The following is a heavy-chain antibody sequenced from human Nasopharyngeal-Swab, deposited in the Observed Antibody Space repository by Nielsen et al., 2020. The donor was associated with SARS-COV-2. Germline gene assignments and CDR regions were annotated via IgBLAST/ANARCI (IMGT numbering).Heavy chain of an antibody. CDR2: IYYSGST. CDR3: ARGFEYGSGSYYRTYYYYYMDV. V-gene: IGHV4-59*01. CDR1: GGSISSYY. D-gene: IGHD3-10*01. Sequence: SETLSLTCTVSGGSISSYYWSWIRQPPGKGLEWIGYIYYSGSTNYNPSLKSRVTISVDTSKNQFSLKLSSVTAADTAVYYRARGFEYGSGSYYRTYYYYYMDVWGKGTTVTVSS. J-gene: IGHJ6*03.